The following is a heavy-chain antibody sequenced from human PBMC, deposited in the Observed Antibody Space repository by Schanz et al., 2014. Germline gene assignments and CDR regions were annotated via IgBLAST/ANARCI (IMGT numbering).Heavy chain of an antibody. D-gene: IGHD4-17*01. Sequence: VQLVESGGGLVQPGGSLRLSCAASGFTLSNSDMHWVRQAPGKGPEWVAAMSYDGSIKYYGDSVKGRFTISRDNSKNTLYLQMNSLRAEDTAVYYCARPRFDYGEVDYWGQGTLXIVSS. CDR1: GFTLSNSD. CDR3: ARPRFDYGEVDY. V-gene: IGHV3-33*08. J-gene: IGHJ4*02. CDR2: MSYDGSIK.